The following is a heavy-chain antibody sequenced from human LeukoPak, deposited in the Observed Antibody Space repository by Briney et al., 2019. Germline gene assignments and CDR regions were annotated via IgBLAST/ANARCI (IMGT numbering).Heavy chain of an antibody. CDR2: INHSGST. D-gene: IGHD2-8*01. CDR3: ARRPPAHCTNGVCYSSRFFDY. CDR1: GGSFSGYY. Sequence: SETLSLTCAVYGGSFSGYYWSWIRQPPGKGLEWIGEINHSGSTNYNPSLKSRVTISVDTSKNQFSLKLSSVTAADTAVYYCARRPPAHCTNGVCYSSRFFDYWGQGTLVTVSS. J-gene: IGHJ4*02. V-gene: IGHV4-34*01.